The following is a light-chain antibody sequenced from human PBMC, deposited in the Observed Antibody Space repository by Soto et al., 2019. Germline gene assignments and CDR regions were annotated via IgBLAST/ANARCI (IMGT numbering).Light chain of an antibody. CDR1: SSNIGAGYD. CDR2: DNT. V-gene: IGLV1-40*01. Sequence: QSVVTQPPSISGAPGQRVTISCPASSSNIGAGYDVHWYQQFPGAAPKLLIYDNTNRPSGVPDRFSGSKSGTSASLAITGLMAEEEADYYCQSDDTSLSGSGVFGGGTKLTVL. J-gene: IGLJ3*02. CDR3: QSDDTSLSGSGV.